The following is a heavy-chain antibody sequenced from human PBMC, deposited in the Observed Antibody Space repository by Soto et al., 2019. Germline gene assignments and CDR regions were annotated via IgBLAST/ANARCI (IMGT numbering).Heavy chain of an antibody. D-gene: IGHD4-17*01. CDR2: ISGSGGST. Sequence: GGSLRLSCAASGFTFSSYAMSWVRQAPGKGLEWVSAISGSGGSTYYADSVKGRFTISRDNSKNTLYLQMNSLRAEDTAVYYCAKDLDYGDYVEVGYFDYWGQGTLVTVSS. J-gene: IGHJ4*02. CDR3: AKDLDYGDYVEVGYFDY. CDR1: GFTFSSYA. V-gene: IGHV3-23*01.